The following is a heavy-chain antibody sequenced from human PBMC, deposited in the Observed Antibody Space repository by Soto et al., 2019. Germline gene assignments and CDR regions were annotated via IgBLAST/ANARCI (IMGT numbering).Heavy chain of an antibody. CDR1: GFTLSSTW. V-gene: IGHV3-7*01. J-gene: IGHJ6*02. Sequence: GGSLRLSCAASGFTLSSTWMTWVRQAPGKGLEWVANIKQDGSEKYYLDSVKGRFTVSRDNAKNSLFLQMTSLTPEDTAVYYCARDGLNWNSVPYVMDVWGQGTTVTVSS. D-gene: IGHD1-20*01. CDR2: IKQDGSEK. CDR3: ARDGLNWNSVPYVMDV.